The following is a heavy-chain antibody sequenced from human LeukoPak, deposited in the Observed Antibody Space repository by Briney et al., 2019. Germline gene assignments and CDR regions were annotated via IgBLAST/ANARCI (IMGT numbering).Heavy chain of an antibody. J-gene: IGHJ4*02. CDR1: GFTFGDYA. V-gene: IGHV3-49*04. Sequence: PGRSLRLSRTASGFTFGDYAMSWVRQAPGRGLEWVGFIRNKAYGGTTEYAASVKGRFTISRDDSKSIAYLQMNSLKTEDTAVYYCTRTDYDSSGYYWIDYWGQGTLVTVSS. CDR2: IRNKAYGGTT. D-gene: IGHD3-22*01. CDR3: TRTDYDSSGYYWIDY.